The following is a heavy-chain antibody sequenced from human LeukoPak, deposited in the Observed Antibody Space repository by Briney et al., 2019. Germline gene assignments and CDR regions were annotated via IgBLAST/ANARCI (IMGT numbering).Heavy chain of an antibody. Sequence: GGSLRLSCAASGFTFSSYGMHWVRQAPGKGLEWVAVIWYDGSNKYFADSVKGRFTISRDNSKNTLYLQMNSLRAEDTAVYYCARDPYYYDSSGYYDYWGQGTLVTVSS. D-gene: IGHD3-22*01. V-gene: IGHV3-33*01. CDR1: GFTFSSYG. CDR3: ARDPYYYDSSGYYDY. J-gene: IGHJ4*02. CDR2: IWYDGSNK.